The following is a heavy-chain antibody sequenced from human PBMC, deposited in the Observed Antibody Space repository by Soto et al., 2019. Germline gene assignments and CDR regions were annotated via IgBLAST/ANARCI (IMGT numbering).Heavy chain of an antibody. J-gene: IGHJ3*02. D-gene: IGHD3-16*01. CDR2: IKQDGSEE. V-gene: IGHV3-7*01. CDR3: VKEKVPTFLHAFDI. CDR1: GFTFSSYW. Sequence: GGSLRLSCAASGFTFSSYWMSWFRQAPGKGLEWVANIKQDGSEENYVDSVKGRFTISRDNAKNALYLQMNSLRVEDTALYYCVKEKVPTFLHAFDIWGQGTMVTVSS.